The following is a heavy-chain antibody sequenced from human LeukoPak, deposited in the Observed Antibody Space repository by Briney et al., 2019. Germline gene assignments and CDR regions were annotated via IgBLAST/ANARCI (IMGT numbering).Heavy chain of an antibody. V-gene: IGHV6-1*01. D-gene: IGHD6-19*01. J-gene: IGHJ5*02. CDR3: ARGGAGWSVSVFDP. CDR1: GDNVSNTGAS. Sequence: SQTLSLTCAISGDNVSNTGASWNWIRQSPSRGLEWLGRTYYRTKWYFDYGVSVKSRATINPDTSQNQFSLQLNSVTPEDTAVYYCARGGAGWSVSVFDPWGQGTLVTVSS. CDR2: TYYRTKWYF.